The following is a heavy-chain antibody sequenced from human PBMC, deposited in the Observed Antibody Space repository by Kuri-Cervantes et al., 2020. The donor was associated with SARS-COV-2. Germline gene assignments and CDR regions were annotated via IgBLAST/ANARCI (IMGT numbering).Heavy chain of an antibody. D-gene: IGHD3-22*01. J-gene: IGHJ3*02. Sequence: GESLKISCAASGFTFSSYAMSWVRQAPGKGLEWVSAISGSGGSTSYADSVKGRFTISRDNSKNTLYLQMNSLRAEDTAVYYCANGGSGYYLHDAVDIWGQGTMVTVSS. V-gene: IGHV3-23*01. CDR3: ANGGSGYYLHDAVDI. CDR2: ISGSGGST. CDR1: GFTFSSYA.